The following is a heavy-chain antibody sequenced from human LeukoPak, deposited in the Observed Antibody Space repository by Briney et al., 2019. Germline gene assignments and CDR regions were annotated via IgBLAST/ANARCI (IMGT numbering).Heavy chain of an antibody. CDR1: GFTFTNAW. D-gene: IGHD3-10*01. Sequence: GGSLRLSCVDSGFTFTNAWMSWVRQAPGKGLEWIGRIKSKTDGETTNYAEPVGGRFTISRDDSKSAVYLQMNSLKIEDTAVYYCTTDLGTYYHGSQRLIPIDYWGQGTLVTVSS. V-gene: IGHV3-15*01. J-gene: IGHJ4*02. CDR3: TTDLGTYYHGSQRLIPIDY. CDR2: IKSKTDGETT.